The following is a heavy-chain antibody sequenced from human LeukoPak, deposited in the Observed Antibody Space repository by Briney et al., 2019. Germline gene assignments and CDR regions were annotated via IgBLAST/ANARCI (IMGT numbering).Heavy chain of an antibody. V-gene: IGHV3-11*04. D-gene: IGHD3-10*01. CDR1: GFTFSDYY. J-gene: IGHJ4*02. CDR3: ARDLDYGSGSSHDY. Sequence: GGSLRLSCAASGFTFSDYYMTWIRHAPGRGLQTVAYISGSGSVIVYADSVKGRFTISRDNAQNSLYLQMNSLRAEDTAVYYCARDLDYGSGSSHDYWGQGTLVTVSS. CDR2: ISGSGSVI.